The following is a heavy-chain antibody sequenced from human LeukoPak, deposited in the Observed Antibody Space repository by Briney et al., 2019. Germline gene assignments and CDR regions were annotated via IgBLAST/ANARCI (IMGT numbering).Heavy chain of an antibody. Sequence: SETLSLTCAVYGGSFSDYSWSWLRQPPGKGLEWIGEINHSGGTNYNPSLKSRVTISVDTSKNQFSLKLSSVTAADTAVYYCARAQGIVVVVAATSWFDPWGQGTLVTVSS. J-gene: IGHJ5*02. CDR3: ARAQGIVVVVAATSWFDP. CDR2: INHSGGT. V-gene: IGHV4-34*01. D-gene: IGHD2-15*01. CDR1: GGSFSDYS.